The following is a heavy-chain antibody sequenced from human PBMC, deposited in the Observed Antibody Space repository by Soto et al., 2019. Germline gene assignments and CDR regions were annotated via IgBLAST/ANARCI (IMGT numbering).Heavy chain of an antibody. CDR1: GGSISIYN. CDR3: ARGWYSSSWYLSSKSYYYYGMDV. D-gene: IGHD6-13*01. J-gene: IGHJ6*02. CDR2: IYYSGST. Sequence: SETLSLTGTVSGGSISIYNRSWIRQPPGKGLEWIGYIYYSGSTNDNPSLKSRVTISVDTSKNQFSLKLSSVTAADTAVYYCARGWYSSSWYLSSKSYYYYGMDVWGQGTTVTVSS. V-gene: IGHV4-59*01.